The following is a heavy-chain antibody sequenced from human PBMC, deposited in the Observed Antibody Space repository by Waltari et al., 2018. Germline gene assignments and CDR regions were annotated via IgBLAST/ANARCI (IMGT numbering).Heavy chain of an antibody. J-gene: IGHJ4*02. CDR3: ARSYYYDRVGDYPSLGAFDY. Sequence: QVHLVRSAAAVKQPGSSVTVLCDASGDPFRSYVTSWVRQAPVQGLAWMGGVIPIFGTPNYAQKFQGRVTIIADESTSTAYMELSSLRSEDTAVYYCARSYYYDRVGDYPSLGAFDYWGQGTLVTVSS. D-gene: IGHD3-22*01. CDR1: GDPFRSYV. V-gene: IGHV1-69*12. CDR2: VIPIFGTP.